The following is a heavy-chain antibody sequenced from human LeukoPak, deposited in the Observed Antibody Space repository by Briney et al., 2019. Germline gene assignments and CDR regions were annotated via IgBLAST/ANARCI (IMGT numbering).Heavy chain of an antibody. CDR1: GFTFSSYS. CDR3: ARGGSDYYFDY. D-gene: IGHD1-26*01. CDR2: ISSSSSDI. Sequence: GGTLRLSCAASGFTFSSYSMNWVRQAPGKGVEGVSSISSSSSDIYYADSVKGRFTISRDNAHNSLYLQMDRLRAEDTAVYYCARGGSDYYFDYWGQGTLVTVSS. J-gene: IGHJ4*02. V-gene: IGHV3-21*01.